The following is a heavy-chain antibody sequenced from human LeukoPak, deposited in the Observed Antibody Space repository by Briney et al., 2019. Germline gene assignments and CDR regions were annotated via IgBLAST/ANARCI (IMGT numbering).Heavy chain of an antibody. Sequence: SETLSLTCTVSDYAISSGYYWSWIRQPPGKGLEWIGEINHSGSTNYNPSLKSRVTISVDTSKNQFSLKLSSVTAADTAVYYCARGRRWESHNWGQGALVTVSS. CDR2: INHSGST. CDR3: ARGRRWESHN. CDR1: DYAISSGYY. D-gene: IGHD1-26*01. V-gene: IGHV4-38-2*02. J-gene: IGHJ4*02.